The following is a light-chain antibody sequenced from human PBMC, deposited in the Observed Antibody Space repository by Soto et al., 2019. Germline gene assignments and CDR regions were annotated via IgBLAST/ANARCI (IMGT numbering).Light chain of an antibody. CDR1: QSVSSY. Sequence: EIVLTQSPGTLSLSPGERATLSCRASQSVSSYLAWYQQKPGQAPRLLIYDASNRATGIPARFSGSGSGTDFTLTISSLQSEDSATYFCQQLNSYPQTFGQGTRLEIK. V-gene: IGKV3-11*01. CDR3: QQLNSYPQT. J-gene: IGKJ5*01. CDR2: DAS.